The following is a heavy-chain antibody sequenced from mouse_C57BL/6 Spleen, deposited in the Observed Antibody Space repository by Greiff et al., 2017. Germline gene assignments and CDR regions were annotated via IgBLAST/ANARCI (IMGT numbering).Heavy chain of an antibody. CDR2: IDPENGDT. CDR3: TTYGVYFDY. J-gene: IGHJ2*01. CDR1: GFNIKDDY. Sequence: EVQLQQSGAELVRPGASVKLSCTASGFNIKDDYMHWVKQRPEQGLEWIGWIDPENGDTEYASKFQGKATITADTSSNTAYLQLSSLTSEDTAVYYCTTYGVYFDYWGQGTTLTVSA. V-gene: IGHV14-4*01. D-gene: IGHD2-10*02.